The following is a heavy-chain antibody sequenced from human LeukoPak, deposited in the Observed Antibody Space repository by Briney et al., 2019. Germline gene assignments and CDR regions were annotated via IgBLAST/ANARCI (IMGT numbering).Heavy chain of an antibody. Sequence: PGGSLRLSCAASGFPFSSNWMHWVRQAPGKGLVWVSAITDAVGSTHYADSVKGRFTISSDNSKNTVYLQMNSLRPEDMAVYYCAKEIFSGLLYIDYWGQGTLVTVSS. J-gene: IGHJ4*02. CDR3: AKEIFSGLLYIDY. D-gene: IGHD5-12*01. V-gene: IGHV3-23*01. CDR2: ITDAVGST. CDR1: GFPFSSNW.